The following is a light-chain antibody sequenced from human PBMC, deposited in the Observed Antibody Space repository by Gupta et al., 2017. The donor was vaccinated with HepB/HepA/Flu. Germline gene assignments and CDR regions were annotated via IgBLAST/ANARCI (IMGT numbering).Light chain of an antibody. V-gene: IGKV1-39*01. CDR3: QQSYRVPYT. CDR1: QAVNTY. Sequence: DIQLTQSPSTVSSSLGDRVTITCRASQAVNTYLNWYLQRPGQAPQLLIYSSTALHGGVSSRFRGSGSCSHFTLTINNVQLEDFGTYFCQQSYRVPYTFGQGTRL. J-gene: IGKJ2*01. CDR2: SST.